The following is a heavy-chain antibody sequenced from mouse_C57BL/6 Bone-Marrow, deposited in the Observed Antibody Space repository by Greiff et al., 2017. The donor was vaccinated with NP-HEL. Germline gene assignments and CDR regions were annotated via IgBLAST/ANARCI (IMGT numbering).Heavy chain of an antibody. CDR1: GFTFSDFY. D-gene: IGHD4-1*01. CDR3: ARDVLDWYFDV. J-gene: IGHJ1*03. CDR2: SRNKANDYTT. Sequence: EVQRVESGGGLVQSGRSLRLSCATSGFTFSDFYMEWVRQAPGKGLEWIAASRNKANDYTTEYSASVKGRFIVSRDTSQSILYLQMNALRAEDTAIYYCARDVLDWYFDVGGTGTTVTVSS. V-gene: IGHV7-1*01.